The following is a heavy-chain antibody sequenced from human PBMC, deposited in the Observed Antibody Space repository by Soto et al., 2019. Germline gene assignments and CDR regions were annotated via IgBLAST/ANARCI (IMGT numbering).Heavy chain of an antibody. CDR3: ARLEIDYYDSSGYPHPYFDY. CDR1: GGSISSSSYY. Sequence: SETLSLTCTVSGGSISSSSYYWGWIRQPPGKGLEWIGSIYYSGSTYYNPSLKSRVTISVDTSKNQFSLKLSSVTAADTAVYYCARLEIDYYDSSGYPHPYFDYWGQGTLVTV. V-gene: IGHV4-39*01. D-gene: IGHD3-22*01. J-gene: IGHJ4*02. CDR2: IYYSGST.